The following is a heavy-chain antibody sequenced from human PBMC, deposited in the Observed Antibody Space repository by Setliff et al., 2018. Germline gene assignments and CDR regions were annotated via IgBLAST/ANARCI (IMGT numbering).Heavy chain of an antibody. J-gene: IGHJ3*02. CDR2: INWDGRST. CDR3: AREVVGAPYAFDI. D-gene: IGHD1-26*01. V-gene: IGHV3-20*04. Sequence: PGGSLRLSCAASGFRFNGHGMNWVRQAPGKGLEWVSTINWDGRSTGYTDSVKGRFTISRDNAKNLLYLQMNSLRAEDTAVYYCAREVVGAPYAFDIWGQGTMVTVSS. CDR1: GFRFNGHG.